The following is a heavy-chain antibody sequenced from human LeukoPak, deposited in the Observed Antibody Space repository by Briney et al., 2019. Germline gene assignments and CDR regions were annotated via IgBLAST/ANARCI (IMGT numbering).Heavy chain of an antibody. J-gene: IGHJ3*02. D-gene: IGHD3-10*01. Sequence: GGSLRLSCAASGFTFSSYEMNWVRQAPGKGLEWVSYISSSGSTIYYADSVKGRFTISRDNAKNSLYLQMNSLRAEDTAVYYCATSARRGTMVRGTFDIWGQGTMVTVSS. CDR3: ATSARRGTMVRGTFDI. V-gene: IGHV3-48*03. CDR2: ISSSGSTI. CDR1: GFTFSSYE.